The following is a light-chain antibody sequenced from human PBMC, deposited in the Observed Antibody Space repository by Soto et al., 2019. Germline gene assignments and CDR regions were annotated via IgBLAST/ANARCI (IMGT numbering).Light chain of an antibody. J-gene: IGLJ2*01. V-gene: IGLV2-14*01. CDR2: EVN. CDR1: SSDVGAYNY. CDR3: SSYTSSSTVI. Sequence: QSALTQPASVSGSPGQSITISCTGTSSDVGAYNYVSWYQQHPVKAPKLLIYEVNNRPSGVSNRFSGSKSGNTASLTLSGLQAEDEADYYCSSYTSSSTVIFGGGTKLTVL.